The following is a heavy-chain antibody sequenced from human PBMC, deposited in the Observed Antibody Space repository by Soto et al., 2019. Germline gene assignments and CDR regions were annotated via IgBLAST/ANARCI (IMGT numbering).Heavy chain of an antibody. CDR1: GGPFSSYA. V-gene: IGHV1-69*13. CDR3: ARAPQKSIAAAGTTGGWWFDP. Sequence: SVKVSFKAYGGPFSSYAISLVRQAPGQGLEWTGGIIPIFGTANYAQKFQGRVTITADESTSTAYMELSSLRSEDTAVYYCARAPQKSIAAAGTTGGWWFDPWGQGTMVTVSS. D-gene: IGHD6-13*01. J-gene: IGHJ5*02. CDR2: IIPIFGTA.